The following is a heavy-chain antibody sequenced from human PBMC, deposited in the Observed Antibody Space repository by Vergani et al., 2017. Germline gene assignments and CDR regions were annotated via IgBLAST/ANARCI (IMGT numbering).Heavy chain of an antibody. Sequence: EVQLLESGGGLVQPGGSLRLSCAASGFTFSSYAMSWVRPAPGKGLEWVSAISGSGGSTYYADSVKGRFTISRDNSKNTLYLKMNSLRAEDTAVYYCARGGITMVRGVIPYYYYGMDVWGQGTTVTVSS. CDR1: GFTFSSYA. CDR2: ISGSGGST. CDR3: ARGGITMVRGVIPYYYYGMDV. V-gene: IGHV3-23*01. J-gene: IGHJ6*02. D-gene: IGHD3-10*01.